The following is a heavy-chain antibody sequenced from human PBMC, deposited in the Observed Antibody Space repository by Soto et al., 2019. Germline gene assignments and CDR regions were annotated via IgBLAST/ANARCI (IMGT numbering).Heavy chain of an antibody. CDR1: GASIISNDW. Sequence: PSETLSLTCTVCGASIISNDWWMWIRQTPGKVLEWSGEIIHSRRTNYSPSFKSRVTISVDTSKSQFSLEMASVTAADTAVYYCARANLRSGWTFDHWGQGSPVTVSS. CDR2: IIHSRRT. J-gene: IGHJ4*02. D-gene: IGHD6-19*01. CDR3: ARANLRSGWTFDH. V-gene: IGHV4-4*02.